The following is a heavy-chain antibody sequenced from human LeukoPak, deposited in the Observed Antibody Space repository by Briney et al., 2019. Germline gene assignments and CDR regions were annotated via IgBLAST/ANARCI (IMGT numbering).Heavy chain of an antibody. CDR2: IYSGGST. J-gene: IGHJ4*02. D-gene: IGHD3-22*01. CDR3: ATDYYDSSGCLDY. V-gene: IGHV3-53*01. Sequence: GGSLRLSCAASGFTVSSKYMSWVRQAPGKGLEWVSVIYSGGSTFYADSVKGRFTISRDSSKNTLYLQMNSLRAEDTAVYYCATDYYDSSGCLDYWGQGTLVTVSS. CDR1: GFTVSSKY.